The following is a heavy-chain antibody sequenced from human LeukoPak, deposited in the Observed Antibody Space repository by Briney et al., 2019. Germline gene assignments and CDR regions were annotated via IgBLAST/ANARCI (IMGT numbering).Heavy chain of an antibody. V-gene: IGHV3-15*07. J-gene: IGHJ4*02. D-gene: IGHD1-26*01. CDR1: GFILRNNW. CDR3: TTGGGVGAIRTGAY. Sequence: PGRSLRLSCAASGFILRNNWMNWVRQGPGKGLEWVGRIKRETNGGTTDHAAPVKDRFTISRDDSKNMLFLDMKSLKIEDTGLYYCTTGGGVGAIRTGAYWGQGTLVIVSS. CDR2: IKRETNGGTT.